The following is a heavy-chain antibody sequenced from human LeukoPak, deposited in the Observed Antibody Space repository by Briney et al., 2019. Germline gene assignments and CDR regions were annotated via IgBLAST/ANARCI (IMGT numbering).Heavy chain of an antibody. CDR1: GFTFSSYG. CDR3: AKAGQPITIFGVVIPAEYFQH. CDR2: IRYDGSNK. Sequence: GGSLRLSCAASGFTFSSYGMHWVRQAPGKGLEWVAFIRYDGSNKYYADSVKGRFTISRDNSKNTLYLQMNSLRAEDTAVYYCAKAGQPITIFGVVIPAEYFQHWGQGTLVTVSS. V-gene: IGHV3-30*02. J-gene: IGHJ1*01. D-gene: IGHD3-3*01.